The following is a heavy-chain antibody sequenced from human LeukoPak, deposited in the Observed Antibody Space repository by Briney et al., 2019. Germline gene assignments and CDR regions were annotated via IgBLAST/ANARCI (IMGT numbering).Heavy chain of an antibody. CDR1: GGSISYYY. D-gene: IGHD3-9*01. J-gene: IGHJ5*02. CDR3: ARGGTYNDILSFDP. V-gene: IGHV4-59*01. Sequence: ASETLSLTCTVSGGSISYYYWTWIRQSPGKGLEWCGQIYYTGSTYYNPSLKRRVTISVDTSRNQFSLNLTSVTAADTAVYYCARGGTYNDILSFDPWGQGTLVTVSS. CDR2: IYYTGST.